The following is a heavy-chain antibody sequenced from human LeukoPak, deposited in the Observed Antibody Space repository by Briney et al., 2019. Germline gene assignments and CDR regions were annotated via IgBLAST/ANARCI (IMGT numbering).Heavy chain of an antibody. CDR3: GRIAINANNGMDV. V-gene: IGHV3-53*01. CDR2: MYSGGST. J-gene: IGHJ6*02. Sequence: GGSLRLSCAASGFTVSSKYMSWVRQAPGKGLQWVSVMYSGGSTYYADSVKGRFTISRDDSKNTLYLQMNSLRAEDTAVYYCGRIAINANNGMDVWGQGTTVTVSS. D-gene: IGHD1/OR15-1a*01. CDR1: GFTVSSKY.